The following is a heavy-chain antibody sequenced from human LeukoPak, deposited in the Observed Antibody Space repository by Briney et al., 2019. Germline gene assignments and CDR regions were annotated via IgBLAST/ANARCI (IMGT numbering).Heavy chain of an antibody. Sequence: GGSLRLSCIVSGFTFRSYWMTWVRQAPGKGLEWVANINEDGSENYYVDSVKGRFTISRDNAKNSLYLQMNSLRAEDTAVYYCARDRGYSSSWYWGNAFDIWGQGTMVTVSS. J-gene: IGHJ3*02. CDR1: GFTFRSYW. V-gene: IGHV3-7*01. CDR2: INEDGSEN. D-gene: IGHD6-13*01. CDR3: ARDRGYSSSWYWGNAFDI.